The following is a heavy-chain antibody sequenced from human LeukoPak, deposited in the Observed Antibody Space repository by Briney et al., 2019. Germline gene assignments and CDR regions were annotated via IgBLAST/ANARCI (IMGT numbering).Heavy chain of an antibody. D-gene: IGHD2-2*01. CDR1: GGSISSSSYH. Sequence: SETLSLTCTVSGGSISSSSYHWGWIRQPPGKGLEWIGSIYYSGSTYYNPSLKSRVTISVDTSKNQFSLKLSSVTAADTAVYYCARGEVVPAAIQGYDYWGQGTLVTVSS. V-gene: IGHV4-39*07. CDR3: ARGEVVPAAIQGYDY. CDR2: IYYSGST. J-gene: IGHJ4*02.